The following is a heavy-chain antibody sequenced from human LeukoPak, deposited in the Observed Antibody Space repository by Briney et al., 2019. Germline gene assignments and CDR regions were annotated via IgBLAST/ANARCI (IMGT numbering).Heavy chain of an antibody. CDR3: ARDRAAAARQPVDY. D-gene: IGHD6-13*01. Sequence: GGSLRLSCAASGFTFNSYTMNWVRQAPGKGLEWVSSISSSSSHIYYSDSLKGRFTISRDNAKNSLYLQMNSLRAEDTAVYYCARDRAAAARQPVDYWGQGTLVTVSS. V-gene: IGHV3-21*01. CDR2: ISSSSSHI. J-gene: IGHJ4*02. CDR1: GFTFNSYT.